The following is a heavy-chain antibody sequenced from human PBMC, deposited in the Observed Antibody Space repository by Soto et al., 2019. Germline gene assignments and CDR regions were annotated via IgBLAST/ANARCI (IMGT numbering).Heavy chain of an antibody. CDR3: IKECLGSQSVLGS. V-gene: IGHV3-43*01. D-gene: IGHD3-10*01. CDR2: INRDGRRT. J-gene: IGHJ5*02. CDR1: GFTFDRYT. Sequence: GGSLRLSCAASGFTFDRYTMHWVRQGPAKGLEWVSLINRDGRRTYYADSVKGRFSISRDNERDSLHLQMNSLITEDTAVYYCIKECLGSQSVLGSWGQGTLVTVSS.